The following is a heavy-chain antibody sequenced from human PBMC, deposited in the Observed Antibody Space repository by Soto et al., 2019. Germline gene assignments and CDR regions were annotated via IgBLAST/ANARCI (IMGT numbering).Heavy chain of an antibody. V-gene: IGHV1-18*01. CDR1: GYTFTSYG. J-gene: IGHJ4*02. CDR3: ASGWFGEFVYQFDY. D-gene: IGHD3-10*01. CDR2: ISAYNGNT. Sequence: ASVKVSCKPSGYTFTSYGITWVRQAPGQGLEWMGWISAYNGNTNYAQKFQGRITMTTDTSTSTAYMELRSLGSDDTAVYYCASGWFGEFVYQFDYWGQGTLVTVSS.